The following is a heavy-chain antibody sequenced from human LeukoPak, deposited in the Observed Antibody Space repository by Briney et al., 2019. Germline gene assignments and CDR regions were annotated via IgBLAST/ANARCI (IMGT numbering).Heavy chain of an antibody. J-gene: IGHJ4*02. CDR1: GCIFSSYA. Sequence: PGGSLRLSCAASGCIFSSYAMNWGRQAPGKGLEWVSAISGGGGRTYYADSVKGRFTISRDNSKNTLSLQMNSLRADDTAAYYCAKGLYNYDSSFDYSGQGTLVTVSS. D-gene: IGHD5-18*01. V-gene: IGHV3-23*01. CDR3: AKGLYNYDSSFDY. CDR2: ISGGGGRT.